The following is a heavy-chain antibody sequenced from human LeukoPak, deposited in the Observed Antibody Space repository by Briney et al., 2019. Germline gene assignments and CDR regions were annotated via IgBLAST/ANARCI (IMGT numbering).Heavy chain of an antibody. CDR1: GGSFSGYY. Sequence: SETLSLTCAVYGGSFSGYYWSWIRQPPGKGLEWIGEINHSGSTNYNPSLKSRVTISVDTSKNQFSLKLSSVTAADTAVYYCARAPTLGYCSGGSCQPASYFDYWGQGTLVTVSS. V-gene: IGHV4-34*01. CDR3: ARAPTLGYCSGGSCQPASYFDY. J-gene: IGHJ4*02. CDR2: INHSGST. D-gene: IGHD2-15*01.